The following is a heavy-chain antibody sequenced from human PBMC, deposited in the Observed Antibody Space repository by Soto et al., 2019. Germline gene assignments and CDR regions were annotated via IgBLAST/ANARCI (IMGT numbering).Heavy chain of an antibody. Sequence: SETLSLTCTVSGGSISSSSYYWGWIRQPPGKRLEWIGSIYYSGSTYYNPSLKSRVTISVDTSKNQFSLKLSSVTAADTAVYYCARHVYGRSFYYYYMDVWGKGTTVT. CDR3: ARHVYGRSFYYYYMDV. D-gene: IGHD1-20*01. J-gene: IGHJ6*03. CDR1: GGSISSSSYY. V-gene: IGHV4-39*01. CDR2: IYYSGST.